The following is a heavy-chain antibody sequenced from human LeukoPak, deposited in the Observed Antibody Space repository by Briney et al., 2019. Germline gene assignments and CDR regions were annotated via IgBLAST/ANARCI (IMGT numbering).Heavy chain of an antibody. CDR3: ARVIYGSGSYYLYYYYGMDV. CDR1: GGSISSYY. V-gene: IGHV4-59*12. D-gene: IGHD3-10*01. J-gene: IGHJ6*02. Sequence: SETLSLTCTVSGGSISSYYWSWIRQPPGKGLEWIGYIYYSGSTNYNPSLKSRVTISVDTSKNQFSLKLSSVTAADTAVYYCARVIYGSGSYYLYYYYGMDVWGQGTTVTVSS. CDR2: IYYSGST.